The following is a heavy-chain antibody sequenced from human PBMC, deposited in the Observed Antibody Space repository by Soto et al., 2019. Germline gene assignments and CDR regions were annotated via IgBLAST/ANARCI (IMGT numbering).Heavy chain of an antibody. CDR3: AEGLLSGRWYAAD. D-gene: IGHD6-13*01. V-gene: IGHV3-23*01. Sequence: EVHLLESGGVLVHPGESLRLSCETSGFTFSNCVMTWVRQAPGKGLEWVSVITKSGDTDYADSVKGRFTISRDNSKNTVYLQINSLRAEDTAVYYCAEGLLSGRWYAADWGQGTLLTVSS. J-gene: IGHJ4*02. CDR1: GFTFSNCV. CDR2: ITKSGDT.